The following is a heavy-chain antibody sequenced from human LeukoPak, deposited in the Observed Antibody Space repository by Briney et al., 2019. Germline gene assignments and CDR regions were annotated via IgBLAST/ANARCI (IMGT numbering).Heavy chain of an antibody. CDR2: IYHSGVT. D-gene: IGHD3-16*01. V-gene: IGHV4-39*07. Sequence: SETLPLTCTVSGGSISSGSYYWSWIRQPPGKGLERIGSIYHSGVTDHNPSLKSRVTISVDTSKNQFSLKLSSVTAADTAVYNCARVGGSAYPSTGFDFWGQGTLVTVSS. J-gene: IGHJ5*01. CDR3: ARVGGSAYPSTGFDF. CDR1: GGSISSGSYY.